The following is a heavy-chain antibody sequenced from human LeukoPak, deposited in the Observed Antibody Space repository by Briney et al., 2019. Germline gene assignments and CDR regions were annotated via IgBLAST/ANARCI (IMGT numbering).Heavy chain of an antibody. CDR3: ARVGEMGTVRD. CDR2: INPSAGST. D-gene: IGHD3-16*01. V-gene: IGHV1-46*01. J-gene: IGHJ4*02. CDR1: GYTFTSYY. Sequence: ASVKVSCKASGYTFTSYYMHWVRQAPGQGLEWMGIINPSAGSTSYAQKFQGRVTMTRDTSTSTVYMELSSLRSEDTAVYYCARVGEMGTVRDWGQGSLVTVSS.